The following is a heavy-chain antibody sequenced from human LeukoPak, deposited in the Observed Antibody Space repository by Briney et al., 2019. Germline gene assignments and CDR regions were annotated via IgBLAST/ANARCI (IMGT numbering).Heavy chain of an antibody. J-gene: IGHJ4*02. CDR1: GFTFSSYG. CDR3: ARHYLDYSNYVDY. D-gene: IGHD4-11*01. CDR2: IRYDGSNK. Sequence: PGGSLRLSCAASGFTFSSYGMHWVRQAPGKGLEWVAFIRYDGSNKYYADSVKGRFTISRDNSKNTLYLQMNSLRSEDTAVYYCARHYLDYSNYVDYWGQGTLVAVSS. V-gene: IGHV3-30*02.